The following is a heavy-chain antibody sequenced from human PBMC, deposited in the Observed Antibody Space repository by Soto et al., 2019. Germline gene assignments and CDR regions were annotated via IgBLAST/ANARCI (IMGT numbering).Heavy chain of an antibody. V-gene: IGHV3-21*01. CDR2: ISSSSSYI. CDR1: GFTFSSYG. CDR3: AREGEYYYYYGMDV. D-gene: IGHD3-10*01. J-gene: IGHJ6*02. Sequence: EVQLVESGGGLVKPGGSLRLSCAASGFTFSSYGMNWVRQAPGKGLEWVSSISSSSSYIYYADSVKGRFTISRDNAKNSLYMQMNSLRAEDTAVYYCAREGEYYYYYGMDVWGQGTTVTVSS.